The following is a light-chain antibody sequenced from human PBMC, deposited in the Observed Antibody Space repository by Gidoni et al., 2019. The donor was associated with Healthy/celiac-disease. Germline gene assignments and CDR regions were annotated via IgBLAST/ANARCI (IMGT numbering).Light chain of an antibody. J-gene: IGKJ4*01. Sequence: DIQMTQSPSSLSASVGDRVTITCRASQSISSYLNWYQQKPGKAPKLLIYDASSLQSGVPSRFSGSGSGTDFTLTISSLQPEDFATYYCQQSYSTPQFGGGTKVEIK. CDR1: QSISSY. CDR3: QQSYSTPQ. V-gene: IGKV1-39*01. CDR2: DAS.